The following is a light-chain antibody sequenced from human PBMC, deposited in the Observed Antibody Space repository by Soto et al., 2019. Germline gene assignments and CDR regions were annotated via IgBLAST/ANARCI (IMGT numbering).Light chain of an antibody. J-gene: IGKJ4*01. CDR1: QDISSSY. V-gene: IGKV3-20*01. CDR2: AAF. CDR3: DQYDNSGPPT. Sequence: EIVLTQSPGTLSLSPGERATLSCRASQDISSSYFAWSQQKPGQAPRLLIYAAFRRATGIPARFSGSGSGRDVTLTISRLEPEDFAVYYWDQYDNSGPPTFGGGTKVEIK.